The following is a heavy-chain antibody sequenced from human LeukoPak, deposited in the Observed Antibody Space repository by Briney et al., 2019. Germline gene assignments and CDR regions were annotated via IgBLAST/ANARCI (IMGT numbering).Heavy chain of an antibody. D-gene: IGHD1-26*01. J-gene: IGHJ6*03. CDR2: INPNSGGT. CDR3: ASLVGATGYYYYYYMDV. CDR1: GYTFTDYY. V-gene: IGHV1-2*02. Sequence: ASVKVSCKASGYTFTDYYLHWVRQAPGQGLEWMGWINPNSGGTNYAQKFQGRVTMTRDTSISTAYMELSRLRSDDTAVYYCASLVGATGYYYYYYMDVWGKGTTVTVSS.